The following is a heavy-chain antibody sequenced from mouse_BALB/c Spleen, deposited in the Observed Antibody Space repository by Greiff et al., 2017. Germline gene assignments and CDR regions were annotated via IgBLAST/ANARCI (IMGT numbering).Heavy chain of an antibody. CDR1: GFNIKDYY. J-gene: IGHJ4*01. CDR3: ARKRVTTATGAMDY. V-gene: IGHV14-1*02. CDR2: IDPENGNT. Sequence: DVKLQESGAELVRPGALVKLSCKASGFNIKDYYMHWVKQRPEQGLEWIGWIDPENGNTIYDPKFQGKASITADTSSNTAYLQLSSLTSEDTAVYYCARKRVTTATGAMDYWGQGTSVTVSS. D-gene: IGHD1-2*01.